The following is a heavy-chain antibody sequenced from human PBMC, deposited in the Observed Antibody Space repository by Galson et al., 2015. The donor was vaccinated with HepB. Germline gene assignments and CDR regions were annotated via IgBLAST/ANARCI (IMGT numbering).Heavy chain of an antibody. CDR1: GFTFSSYW. CDR2: IKQDGSEK. D-gene: IGHD3-3*01. V-gene: IGHV3-7*03. CDR3: ARDRAEGYDFWSGQIGGDEVDYGMDV. Sequence: SLRLSCAASGFTFSSYWMSWVRQAPGKGLEWVANIKQDGSEKYYVDSVKGRFTISRDNAKNSLYLQMNSLRAEDTAVYYCARDRAEGYDFWSGQIGGDEVDYGMDVWGQGTTVTVSS. J-gene: IGHJ6*02.